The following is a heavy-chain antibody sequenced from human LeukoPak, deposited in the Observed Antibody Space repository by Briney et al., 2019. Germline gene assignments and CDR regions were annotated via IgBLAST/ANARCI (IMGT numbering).Heavy chain of an antibody. Sequence: PGGSRKFSCAASGLTFSSFSMNWVRQAPGKGLEWVSFIGTTSSGIYYADSVKGRFTISRDNAKNSLYLQMNSLRDEDTAVYYCARAYYGSGSYYNDYWGQGTLVTVSS. CDR1: GLTFSSFS. CDR2: IGTTSSGI. D-gene: IGHD3-10*01. J-gene: IGHJ4*02. CDR3: ARAYYGSGSYYNDY. V-gene: IGHV3-48*02.